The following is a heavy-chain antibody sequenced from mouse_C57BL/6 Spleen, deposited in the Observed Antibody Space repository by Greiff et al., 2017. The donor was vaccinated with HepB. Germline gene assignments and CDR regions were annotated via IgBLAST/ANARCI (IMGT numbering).Heavy chain of an antibody. Sequence: EVKLQESGGDLVKPGGSLKLSCAASGFTFSSYGMSWVRQTPDKRLEWVATISSGGSYTYYPDSVKGRFTISRDNAKNTLYLQMSSLKSEDTAMYYCARQIYDGPFAYWGQGTLVTVSA. D-gene: IGHD2-3*01. J-gene: IGHJ3*01. CDR1: GFTFSSYG. CDR3: ARQIYDGPFAY. CDR2: ISSGGSYT. V-gene: IGHV5-6*01.